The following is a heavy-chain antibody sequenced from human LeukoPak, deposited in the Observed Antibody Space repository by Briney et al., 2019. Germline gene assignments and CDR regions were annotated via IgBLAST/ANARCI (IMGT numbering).Heavy chain of an antibody. J-gene: IGHJ3*02. Sequence: PSETLSLTCAVYGGSFSGYYWSWVRQPPGKGLEWIGEINHSGSTNYNPSLKSRVTISVDTSKNQFSLKLSSVTAADTAVYYCARLKQLVHAFDIWGQGTMVTVSS. CDR3: ARLKQLVHAFDI. D-gene: IGHD6-13*01. V-gene: IGHV4-34*01. CDR1: GGSFSGYY. CDR2: INHSGST.